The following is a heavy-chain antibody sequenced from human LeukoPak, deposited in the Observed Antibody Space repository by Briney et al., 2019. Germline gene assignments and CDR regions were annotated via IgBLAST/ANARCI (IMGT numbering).Heavy chain of an antibody. Sequence: SETLSLTCAVYGGSFSGYYWSWIRQPAGKGLEWIGRIYTSGSTNYNPSLKSRVTISVDKSKNQFSLKLSSVTAADTAVYYCARDGGMGIAATGVDYWGQGTLVTVSS. CDR1: GGSFSGYY. CDR2: IYTSGST. V-gene: IGHV4-4*07. J-gene: IGHJ4*02. D-gene: IGHD6-13*01. CDR3: ARDGGMGIAATGVDY.